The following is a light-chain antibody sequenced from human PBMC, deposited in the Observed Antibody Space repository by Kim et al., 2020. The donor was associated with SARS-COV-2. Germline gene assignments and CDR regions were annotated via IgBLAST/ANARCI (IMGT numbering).Light chain of an antibody. CDR2: YDD. J-gene: IGLJ2*01. CDR3: GTWDDSLTGPV. V-gene: IGLV1-36*01. Sequence: QSVLTQPPSVSGAPRQKVTISCSGSSVNIGSNAVNWYQQFPGKAPRLLISYDDQLSSGVSDRFSASKSVTSASLAISGLQSEDEADYYCGTWDDSLTGPVFGGGTQLTVL. CDR1: SVNIGSNA.